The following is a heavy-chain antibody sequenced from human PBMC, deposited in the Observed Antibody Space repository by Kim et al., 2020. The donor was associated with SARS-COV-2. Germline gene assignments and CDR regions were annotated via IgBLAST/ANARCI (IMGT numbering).Heavy chain of an antibody. CDR1: GGSFSGYY. J-gene: IGHJ4*02. D-gene: IGHD4-17*01. Sequence: SETLSLTCAVYGGSFSGYYWSWIRQPPGKGLEWIGEINHSGSTNYNPSLKSRVTISVDTSKNQFSLKLSSVTAADTAVYYCARGSAWGAGDYGYWGQGTLVTVSS. CDR3: ARGSAWGAGDYGY. CDR2: INHSGST. V-gene: IGHV4-34*01.